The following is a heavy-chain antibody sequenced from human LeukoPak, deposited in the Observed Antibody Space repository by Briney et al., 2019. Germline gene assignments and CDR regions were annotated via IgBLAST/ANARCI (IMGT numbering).Heavy chain of an antibody. Sequence: PSETLSLTCTISGGSISSSSYYWGWIRQPPGKGLEWIGSIYYSGSTYYNPSLKSRVTVSVDTSKNQFSLKLSSVTAADTAVYYCAREIFGIAADVFDPWGQGTLVTVSS. CDR1: GGSISSSSYY. D-gene: IGHD6-13*01. CDR2: IYYSGST. J-gene: IGHJ5*02. V-gene: IGHV4-39*07. CDR3: AREIFGIAADVFDP.